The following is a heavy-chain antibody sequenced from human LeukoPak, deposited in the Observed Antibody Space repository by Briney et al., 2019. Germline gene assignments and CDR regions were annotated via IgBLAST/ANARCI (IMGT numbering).Heavy chain of an antibody. V-gene: IGHV7-4-1*02. CDR2: INTNTGNP. CDR3: ARGEKSGYYFWAFDI. J-gene: IGHJ3*02. Sequence: GASVKVSCKASGYTFTSYAMNWVRQAPGQGLEWMGWINTNTGNPTYAQGFTGRFVFSLDTSVSTAYLQISSLKAEDTAVYYCARGEKSGYYFWAFDIWGQGTMVTVSS. D-gene: IGHD3-22*01. CDR1: GYTFTSYA.